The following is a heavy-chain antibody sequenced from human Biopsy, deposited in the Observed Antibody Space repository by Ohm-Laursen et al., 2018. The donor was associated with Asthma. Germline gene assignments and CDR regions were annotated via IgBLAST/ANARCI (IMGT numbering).Heavy chain of an antibody. CDR1: GYTVTRYA. CDR2: INTNTGNQ. J-gene: IGHJ4*02. D-gene: IGHD3-16*01. Sequence: SVKASCKASGYTVTRYAINWVRQAPGQGLEWMGWINTNTGNQTYAQGFKGRFVFSLDTSVNTAHLQISSLKAEDTVVYFCARMISYYDEMRDPFFDYWGQGTLVTVSS. V-gene: IGHV7-4-1*02. CDR3: ARMISYYDEMRDPFFDY.